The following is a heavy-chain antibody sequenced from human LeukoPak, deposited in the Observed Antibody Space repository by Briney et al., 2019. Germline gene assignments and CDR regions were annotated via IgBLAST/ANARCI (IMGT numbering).Heavy chain of an antibody. J-gene: IGHJ4*02. CDR3: GREAAGIDY. CDR2: IYHSGST. CDR1: GGSISSGGYS. D-gene: IGHD6-13*01. V-gene: IGHV4-30-2*01. Sequence: SETLSLTCAVSGGSISSGGYSWSWIRQPPGKGLEWIGYIYHSGSTYYNPSLKSRVTISVDRSKNPFSLKLSSVTAADTAVYYCGREAAGIDYWGQGTLVTVSS.